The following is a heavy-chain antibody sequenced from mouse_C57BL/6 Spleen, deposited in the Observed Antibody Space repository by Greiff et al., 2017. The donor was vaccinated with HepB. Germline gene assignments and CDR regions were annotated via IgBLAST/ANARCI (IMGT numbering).Heavy chain of an antibody. V-gene: IGHV2-9-1*01. CDR2: IWTGGGT. J-gene: IGHJ2*01. CDR1: GFSFTSYA. Sequence: QVQLKESGPGLVAPSQCLSITCTVSGFSFTSYAISWVRQPPGKGLEWLGVIWTGGGTNYNSALKSRLSISKDNSKSQVFLKMNSLQTDDTARYYCARLTGTSGPYFDYWGQGTTLTVSS. D-gene: IGHD4-1*01. CDR3: ARLTGTSGPYFDY.